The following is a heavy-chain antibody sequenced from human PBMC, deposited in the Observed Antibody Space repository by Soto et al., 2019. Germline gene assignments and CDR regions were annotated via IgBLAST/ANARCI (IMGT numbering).Heavy chain of an antibody. D-gene: IGHD6-19*01. J-gene: IGHJ2*01. Sequence: QVQLVQSGAEVKKPGSSVKGSCKASGGTFSTYAISWVRQAPGQGLEWMGGTIPLFGTANYAQKFQGRVMITADESTSTAYMELSSLRSEDAAVYYCAQTLGSAVAGPGRFDLWGRGTLFTVSS. CDR1: GGTFSTYA. V-gene: IGHV1-69*12. CDR3: AQTLGSAVAGPGRFDL. CDR2: TIPLFGTA.